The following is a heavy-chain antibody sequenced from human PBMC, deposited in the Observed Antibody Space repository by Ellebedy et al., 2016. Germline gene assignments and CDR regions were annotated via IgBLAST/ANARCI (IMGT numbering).Heavy chain of an antibody. CDR2: INSDGSST. CDR1: GFTFSSYG. J-gene: IGHJ4*02. Sequence: GGSLRLXXAASGFTFSSYGMHWVRQAPGKGLVWVSRINSDGSSTSYADSVKGRFTISRDNAKNSLYLQMNSLRAEDTAVYYCAGDSSGYDYWGQGTLVTVSS. D-gene: IGHD3-22*01. CDR3: AGDSSGYDY. V-gene: IGHV3-74*01.